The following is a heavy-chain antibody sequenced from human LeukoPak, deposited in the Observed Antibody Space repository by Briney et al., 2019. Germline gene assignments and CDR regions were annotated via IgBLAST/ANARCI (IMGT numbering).Heavy chain of an antibody. V-gene: IGHV4-61*02. J-gene: IGHJ3*02. D-gene: IGHD2/OR15-2a*01. CDR1: GGSISSGSYY. Sequence: SETLSLTCTVSGGSISSGSYYWSWIRQPAGKGLEWIGRIYTSGSTNYNPSLKSRVTTSVDTSKNQFSLKLSSVTAADTAVYYCARAGGYYNAFDIWGQGTMVTVSS. CDR3: ARAGGYYNAFDI. CDR2: IYTSGST.